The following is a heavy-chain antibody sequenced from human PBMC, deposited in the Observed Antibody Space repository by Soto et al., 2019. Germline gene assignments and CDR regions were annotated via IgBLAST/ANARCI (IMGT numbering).Heavy chain of an antibody. J-gene: IGHJ5*02. CDR3: ARVGYCSSTSCYARSTRSYNWFDP. V-gene: IGHV4-34*01. Sequence: PSETLSLTCAVYGGSFSGYYWSWIRQPPGKGLEWIGEINHSGSTNYNPSLKSRVTISVDTSKNQFSLKLSSVTAADTAVYYCARVGYCSSTSCYARSTRSYNWFDPWGQGTLVTVSS. CDR2: INHSGST. CDR1: GGSFSGYY. D-gene: IGHD2-2*01.